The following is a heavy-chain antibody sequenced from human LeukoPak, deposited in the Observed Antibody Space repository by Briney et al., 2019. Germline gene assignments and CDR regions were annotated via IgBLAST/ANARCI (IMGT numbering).Heavy chain of an antibody. CDR2: INGDEITT. V-gene: IGHV3-74*01. CDR1: GFTLSSYR. Sequence: EGSLRVSCAASGFTLSSYRMHWVRQVPGKGLEWVSRINGDEITTIYADSVKGRFTISRDNAKNLVYLQMNSLRAEDTAVYYCARSSSSWHYFDYWGQGTLVTVSS. J-gene: IGHJ4*02. D-gene: IGHD6-13*01. CDR3: ARSSSSWHYFDY.